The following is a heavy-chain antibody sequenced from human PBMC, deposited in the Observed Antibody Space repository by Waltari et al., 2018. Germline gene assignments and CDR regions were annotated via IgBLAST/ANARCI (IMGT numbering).Heavy chain of an antibody. CDR3: AREMRNSYGGRGWFDP. J-gene: IGHJ5*02. CDR2: IYPGDSDT. Sequence: EVQLVQSGAEVKKPGESLKISCKGSGYSFTSYWIGWVRQMPGKGLEWMGIIYPGDSDTRYSPSFQGQVTISADKSISTAYLQWSSLKASDTAMYYCAREMRNSYGGRGWFDPWGQGTLVTVSS. CDR1: GYSFTSYW. V-gene: IGHV5-51*01. D-gene: IGHD2-21*01.